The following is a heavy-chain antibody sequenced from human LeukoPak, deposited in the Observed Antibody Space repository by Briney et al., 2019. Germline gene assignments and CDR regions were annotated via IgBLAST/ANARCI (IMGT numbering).Heavy chain of an antibody. CDR1: GFTFSSYG. CDR3: AKDLRVGATNYYYYMDV. D-gene: IGHD1-26*01. V-gene: IGHV3-30*02. Sequence: GGSLRLSCAASGFTFSSYGMHWVRQAPGKGLEWVTFIRYDGSNKYYADSVKGRFTISRDNSKNTLYLQMNSLRAEDTAVYYCAKDLRVGATNYYYYMDVWGKGTTVTVSS. J-gene: IGHJ6*03. CDR2: IRYDGSNK.